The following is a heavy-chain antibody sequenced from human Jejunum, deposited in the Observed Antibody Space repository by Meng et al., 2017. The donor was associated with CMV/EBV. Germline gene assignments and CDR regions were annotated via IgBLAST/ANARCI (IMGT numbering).Heavy chain of an antibody. CDR3: VRGGDGYGNFDY. J-gene: IGHJ4*02. D-gene: IGHD5-24*01. CDR2: ISPDGTSK. V-gene: IGHV3-74*01. Sequence: CADSGFTFSGYWMHWVRQAPGKGLVWVSRISPDGTSKYYADSVKGRLTLSRDNARNTLYLQVNTLSAEDAAVYYCVRGGDGYGNFDYWGQGTLVTVSS. CDR1: GFTFSGYW.